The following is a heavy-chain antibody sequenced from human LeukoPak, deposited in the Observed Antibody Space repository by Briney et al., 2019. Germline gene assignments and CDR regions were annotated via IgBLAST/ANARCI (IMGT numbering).Heavy chain of an antibody. D-gene: IGHD3-16*01. CDR1: GGSISSGGYS. Sequence: SQTLSLTCAVSGGSISSGGYSWSWIRQPPGKGLEWIGYIYHSGSTYYNPSLKSRVTISVDRSKNQFSLKLSSVTAADTAVYYCARGEDGGTFDYWGWEPWSPSPQ. CDR2: IYHSGST. CDR3: ARGEDGGTFDY. V-gene: IGHV4-30-2*01. J-gene: IGHJ4*02.